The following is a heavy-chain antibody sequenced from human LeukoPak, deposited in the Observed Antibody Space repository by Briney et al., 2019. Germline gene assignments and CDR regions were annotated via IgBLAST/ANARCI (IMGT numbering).Heavy chain of an antibody. CDR2: IRGSGGGT. D-gene: IGHD5-12*01. CDR1: GFTFSSYV. J-gene: IGHJ4*02. Sequence: GGSLRLSCAASGFTFSSYVMSWVRQAPGKGLEWVSSIRGSGGGTYYADSVKGRFTISRDNSKNTLYLQMNSLRAEDTALYYCAKDYSGYECGDYRGQGTLVTVSS. V-gene: IGHV3-23*01. CDR3: AKDYSGYECGDY.